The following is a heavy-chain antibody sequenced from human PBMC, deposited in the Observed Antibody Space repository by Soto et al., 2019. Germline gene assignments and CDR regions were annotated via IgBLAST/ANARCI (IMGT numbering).Heavy chain of an antibody. CDR1: GFHFHSYA. J-gene: IGHJ4*02. V-gene: IGHV3-53*01. D-gene: IGHD5-18*01. CDR3: ARGYSYTQPVFDY. Sequence: GGSLRLSCAASGFHFHSYAMTWVRQAPGKGLEWVSFIYSSGSTYYADSVKGRFTISRDNFKNTLYLQMNSLRAEDTAVYYCARGYSYTQPVFDYWGLGTLVTVSS. CDR2: IYSSGST.